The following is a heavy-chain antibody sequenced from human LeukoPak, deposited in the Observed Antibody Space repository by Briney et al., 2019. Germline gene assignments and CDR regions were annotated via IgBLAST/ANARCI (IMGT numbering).Heavy chain of an antibody. Sequence: GRSLRLSCVASGFTFRSYAMHWVRQAPGKGLEWVAVISTDGKDKKYADSVKGRFTISRDNSKNTLDLQMNSLRAEDTAVYFCAARPPRIVAGPFDYWGQGILVTVSS. CDR3: AARPPRIVAGPFDY. D-gene: IGHD5-12*01. V-gene: IGHV3-30*03. J-gene: IGHJ4*02. CDR2: ISTDGKDK. CDR1: GFTFRSYA.